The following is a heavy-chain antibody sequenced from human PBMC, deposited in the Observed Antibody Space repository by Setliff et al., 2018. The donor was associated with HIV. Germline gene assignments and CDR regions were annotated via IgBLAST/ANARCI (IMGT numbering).Heavy chain of an antibody. Sequence: SETLSLTCSVSGGSISSSTYYWGWIRQPPGQGLEWIGSIYHSGFTYHNPSLKSRITLSVDTSKNQFSLKLRSVTAADTAVYYCATSPAGEILGSRPFYFDYWGQGTLVTVSS. J-gene: IGHJ4*02. CDR2: IYHSGFT. CDR3: ATSPAGEILGSRPFYFDY. V-gene: IGHV4-39*07. D-gene: IGHD3-10*01. CDR1: GGSISSSTYY.